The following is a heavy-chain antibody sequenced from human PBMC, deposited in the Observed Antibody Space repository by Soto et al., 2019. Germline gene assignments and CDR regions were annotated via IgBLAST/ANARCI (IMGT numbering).Heavy chain of an antibody. CDR3: AREGGGSWYFENHAIDY. V-gene: IGHV3-7*03. J-gene: IGHJ4*02. CDR2: IKQDGSEK. D-gene: IGHD6-13*01. CDR1: GFTLSSFW. Sequence: GGSLRLSCRGSGFTLSSFWMSWVRQAPGKGLEWVANIKQDGSEKYYVDSVKGRFTISRDNAKNSLYLQMNSLRAEDTAVYYCAREGGGSWYFENHAIDYWGQGTLVTVSS.